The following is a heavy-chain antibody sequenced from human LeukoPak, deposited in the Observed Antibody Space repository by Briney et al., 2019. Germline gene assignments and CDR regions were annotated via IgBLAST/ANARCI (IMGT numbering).Heavy chain of an antibody. CDR2: ISAYNGNT. Sequence: GASVKVSCKASGYTFTSYGISWVRQAPGQGLEWMGWISAYNGNTNYAQKLQGRVTMTTDTSTSTAYMELRSLRSDDTAVYYCARKNVLLWFGESPYYMDVWGKGTTVTVSS. D-gene: IGHD3-10*01. CDR1: GYTFTSYG. J-gene: IGHJ6*03. V-gene: IGHV1-18*01. CDR3: ARKNVLLWFGESPYYMDV.